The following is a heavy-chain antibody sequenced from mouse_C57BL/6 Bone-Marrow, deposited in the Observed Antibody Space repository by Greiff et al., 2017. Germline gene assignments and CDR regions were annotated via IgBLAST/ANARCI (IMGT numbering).Heavy chain of an antibody. CDR3: TGNWDVRDY. J-gene: IGHJ2*01. V-gene: IGHV6-3*01. CDR2: IRLKSDNYAT. D-gene: IGHD4-1*01. CDR1: GFTFSNYW. Sequence: EVKLQESGGGLVQPGGSMKLSCVASGFTFSNYWMNWVRQSPEKGLEWVAQIRLKSDNYATHYAESVKGRFTISRDDSKSSVYLQMNNLRAEDTGIYYCTGNWDVRDYGGQGTTLTVSS.